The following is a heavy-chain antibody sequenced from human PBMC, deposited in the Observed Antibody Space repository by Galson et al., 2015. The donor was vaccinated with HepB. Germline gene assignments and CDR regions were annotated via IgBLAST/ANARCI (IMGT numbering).Heavy chain of an antibody. CDR2: MSGITSSK. Sequence: SLRLSCAASGYTFITYSMNWVRQAPGKGLEWISSMSGITSSKYYADSVKGRFTISRDNAKNTLLLQMNSLRAEDTAVYYCTRGELGAYFDYWGHGTLVTVSS. CDR1: GYTFITYS. D-gene: IGHD1-26*01. J-gene: IGHJ4*01. V-gene: IGHV3-21*01. CDR3: TRGELGAYFDY.